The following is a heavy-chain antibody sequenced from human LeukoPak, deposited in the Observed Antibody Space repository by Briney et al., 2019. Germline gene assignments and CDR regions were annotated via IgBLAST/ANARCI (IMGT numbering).Heavy chain of an antibody. Sequence: SGGSLRLSCAASGFIFSSYGMSWVRQAPGKGLEWVSYIGSRDSTKYYADSVKGRFTISRDNAKNSLYLQINGLRAEDTAIYYCARVGRAITAAGFGAFDIWGQGTMVTVSS. V-gene: IGHV3-48*03. D-gene: IGHD6-13*01. CDR3: ARVGRAITAAGFGAFDI. CDR2: IGSRDSTK. CDR1: GFIFSSYG. J-gene: IGHJ3*02.